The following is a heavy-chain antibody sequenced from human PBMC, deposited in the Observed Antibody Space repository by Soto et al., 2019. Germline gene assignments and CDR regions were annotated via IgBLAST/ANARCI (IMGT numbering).Heavy chain of an antibody. CDR3: ARGRYGDY. Sequence: QVHLVQSGAEVKKPGASVKVSCKGSGYAFTTYGITWVRQAPGQGLEWMGWISAHNGNTNYAQKLQGRVTVTRDTSTSTAYMELRSLRSDDAAVYYCARGRYGDYWGQGALVTVSS. CDR1: GYAFTTYG. D-gene: IGHD1-1*01. J-gene: IGHJ4*02. V-gene: IGHV1-18*01. CDR2: ISAHNGNT.